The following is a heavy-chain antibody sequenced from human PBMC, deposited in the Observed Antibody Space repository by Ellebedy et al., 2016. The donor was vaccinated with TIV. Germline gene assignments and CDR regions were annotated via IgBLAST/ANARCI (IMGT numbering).Heavy chain of an antibody. J-gene: IGHJ4*02. V-gene: IGHV3-66*01. CDR2: IHSGGNT. CDR1: GFSVSSNY. D-gene: IGHD3-9*01. Sequence: GESLKISCAASGFSVSSNYMSWVRQAPGKGPEWVSVIHSGGNTYYAESVKGRFTISRDNSNNTRYLQMNSLRAEDTAVYYCVGLNYDIFTGYFSTYWGQGTLVTVSS. CDR3: VGLNYDIFTGYFSTY.